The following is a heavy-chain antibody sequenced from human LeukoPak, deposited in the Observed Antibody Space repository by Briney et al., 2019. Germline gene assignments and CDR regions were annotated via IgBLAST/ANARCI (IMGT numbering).Heavy chain of an antibody. D-gene: IGHD3-10*01. CDR1: GFNFDDYA. Sequence: GGSLRLSCAASGFNFDDYAMHWVRQAPGKGLEWVSGISWNSGTIGYTDSVKGRFTISRDNAKNSLYLQMNSLRAEDTAFYYCAKDKVFGGELDYWGQGTLVTVSS. V-gene: IGHV3-9*01. CDR3: AKDKVFGGELDY. J-gene: IGHJ4*02. CDR2: ISWNSGTI.